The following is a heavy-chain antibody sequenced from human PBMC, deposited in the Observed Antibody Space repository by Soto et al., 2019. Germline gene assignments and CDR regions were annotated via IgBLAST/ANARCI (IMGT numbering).Heavy chain of an antibody. J-gene: IGHJ6*02. CDR2: IDPSDSYT. D-gene: IGHD3-10*01. Sequence: GESLKISCKGSGYSFTSYWISWVRQMPGKGLEWMGRIDPSDSYTNYSPSFQGHVTISADKSISTAYLQWSSLKASDTAMYYCARAYYYGSGSYSSQRYYGMDVWGQVTTVTVSS. CDR1: GYSFTSYW. V-gene: IGHV5-10-1*01. CDR3: ARAYYYGSGSYSSQRYYGMDV.